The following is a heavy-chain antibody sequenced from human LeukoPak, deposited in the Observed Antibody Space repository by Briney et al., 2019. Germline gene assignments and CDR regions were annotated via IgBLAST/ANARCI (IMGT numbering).Heavy chain of an antibody. V-gene: IGHV4-4*07. CDR2: IFASGST. CDR1: VGSIRSYE. Sequence: SETLSFTRRVTVGSIRSYEQSSIPQHPVKEQEKIGRIFASGSTKYNPSLKSRVTMSVDTSKNQFSLKLTSVTAADMAVYFCARESSGWYFDYWGQGILVNVS. J-gene: IGHJ4*02. D-gene: IGHD6-19*01. CDR3: ARESSGWYFDY.